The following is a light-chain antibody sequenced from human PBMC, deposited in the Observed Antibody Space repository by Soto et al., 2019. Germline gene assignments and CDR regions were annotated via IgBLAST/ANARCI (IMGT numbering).Light chain of an antibody. CDR2: DIN. CDR3: GSWDSSLSAVWV. Sequence: QSVLTQPPSVSAAPGQKITISCSGSNSNIRNNYVSWYQQFPGTAPQLLIYDINKRPSGVPDRFSGSRSGTSATLSITGLQTGDEAHYYCGSWDSSLSAVWVFGGGTKVTVL. J-gene: IGLJ3*02. CDR1: NSNIRNNY. V-gene: IGLV1-51*01.